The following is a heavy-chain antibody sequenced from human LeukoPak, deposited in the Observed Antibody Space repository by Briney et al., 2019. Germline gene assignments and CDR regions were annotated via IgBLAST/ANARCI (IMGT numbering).Heavy chain of an antibody. Sequence: GASVKVSFTASGYAFTIYAMHWVRQAPGQRLEWMGWINAGNGNTKYSQKFQGRVTITRDTSASTAYMELSSLRSEDTAVYYCASSPLQYYGSGSDFDPWGQGTLVTVSS. CDR2: INAGNGNT. J-gene: IGHJ5*02. V-gene: IGHV1-3*01. CDR1: GYAFTIYA. D-gene: IGHD3-10*01. CDR3: ASSPLQYYGSGSDFDP.